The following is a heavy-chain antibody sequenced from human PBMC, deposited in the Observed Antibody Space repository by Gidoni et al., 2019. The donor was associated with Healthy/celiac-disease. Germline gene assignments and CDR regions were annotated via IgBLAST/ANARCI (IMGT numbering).Heavy chain of an antibody. J-gene: IGHJ6*02. CDR3: ARGDYPRRYYYYYGMDV. V-gene: IGHV4-4*07. CDR1: GGSISSYY. D-gene: IGHD4-17*01. Sequence: QVQLQESGLGLAKPSETLSLTCTVPGGSISSYYWSWNRQPAGKGLEWIGRIYASGSTNYDPSLKSRVTMSVDTSKNQFSLKLSSVTAADTAVYYCARGDYPRRYYYYYGMDVWGQGTTVTVSS. CDR2: IYASGST.